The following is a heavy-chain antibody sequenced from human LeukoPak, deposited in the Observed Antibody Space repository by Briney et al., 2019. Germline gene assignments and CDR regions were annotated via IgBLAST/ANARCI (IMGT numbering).Heavy chain of an antibody. CDR2: ISWNSGSI. CDR3: AKDQARGYSYGPTNYYYYYGMDV. CDR1: GLTFDDYA. Sequence: GGSLRLSCAASGLTFDDYAMHWVRQAPGKGLEWVSGISWNSGSIGYADSVKGRFTISRDNAKNSLYLQMNSLRAEDTALYYCAKDQARGYSYGPTNYYYYYGMDVWGQGTTVTVSS. V-gene: IGHV3-9*01. J-gene: IGHJ6*02. D-gene: IGHD5-18*01.